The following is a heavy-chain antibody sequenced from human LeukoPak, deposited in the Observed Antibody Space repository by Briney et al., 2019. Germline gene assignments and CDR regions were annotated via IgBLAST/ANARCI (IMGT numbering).Heavy chain of an antibody. CDR1: GFTFSSYS. J-gene: IGHJ4*02. V-gene: IGHV3-21*01. D-gene: IGHD4-17*01. Sequence: PGGSLRLSCAASGFTFSSYSMNWVRQAPGKGLEWVSSISSSSSYIYYADSVKGRFTISRDNAKNSLYLQMNSLRAEDTAVYYCARHDYGDYPLFSIGYWGQGTLVTVSS. CDR2: ISSSSSYI. CDR3: ARHDYGDYPLFSIGY.